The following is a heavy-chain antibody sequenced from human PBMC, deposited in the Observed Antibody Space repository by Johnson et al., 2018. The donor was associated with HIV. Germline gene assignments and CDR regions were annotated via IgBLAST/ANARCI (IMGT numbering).Heavy chain of an antibody. CDR3: ARESTPWGGDYVGYSFDL. CDR2: INWNGGST. D-gene: IGHD4-17*01. CDR1: GFTFDDYG. J-gene: IGHJ3*01. V-gene: IGHV3-20*04. Sequence: VQLVESGGGVVRPGGSLRLSCAASGFTFDDYGMSWVRQAPWKGLEWVSGINWNGGSTGYADSVKGRFTISRDNAKKLLYIQMSGLTGEDTATYYCARESTPWGGDYVGYSFDLWGQGTTVTVTS.